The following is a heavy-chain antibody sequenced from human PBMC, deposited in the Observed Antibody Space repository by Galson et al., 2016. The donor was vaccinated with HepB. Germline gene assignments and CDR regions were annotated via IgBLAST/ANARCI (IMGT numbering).Heavy chain of an antibody. CDR2: ISSDGSDK. CDR1: GFTFSSYG. Sequence: SLRLSCAASGFTFSSYGLHWVRQAPGKGLEWVAVISSDGSDKLYVDSVQGRFTISRDNSQNTLYLQMSSLRAEDTAVYYCAKDHPDYGDYLDYWGQGTLVTVSS. CDR3: AKDHPDYGDYLDY. J-gene: IGHJ4*02. V-gene: IGHV3-30*18. D-gene: IGHD4-17*01.